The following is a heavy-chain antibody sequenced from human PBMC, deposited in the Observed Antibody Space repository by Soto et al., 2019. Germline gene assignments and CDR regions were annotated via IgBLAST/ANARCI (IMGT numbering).Heavy chain of an antibody. V-gene: IGHV1-24*01. J-gene: IGHJ6*02. CDR3: ATDPLRLRFLEWLPRKDYYYYYGMDV. CDR1: GYTLTDLS. Sequence: ASVEVSCKVSGYTLTDLSMQWVRQAPGKGLEWMGGFDPEDGETIYAQKFQGRVTMTEDTSTDTAYMELSSLRCEDTAVYYCATDPLRLRFLEWLPRKDYYYYYGMDVWGQGTTVTVSS. D-gene: IGHD3-3*01. CDR2: FDPEDGET.